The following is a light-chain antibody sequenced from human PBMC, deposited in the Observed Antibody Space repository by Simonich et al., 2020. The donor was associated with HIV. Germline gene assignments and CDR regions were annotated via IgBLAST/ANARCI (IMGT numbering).Light chain of an antibody. J-gene: IGLJ3*02. Sequence: NFMLTQPHSVSESPGKTVTISCTRSSGSIASNYVQWYQQRPGSDPTTVIYEDNQRPSGVPVRFSGSIDSSSNSASLTISGLKTEDEADYYCQSYDISNHWVFGGGTKLTVL. CDR1: SGSIASNY. V-gene: IGLV6-57*03. CDR3: QSYDISNHWV. CDR2: EDN.